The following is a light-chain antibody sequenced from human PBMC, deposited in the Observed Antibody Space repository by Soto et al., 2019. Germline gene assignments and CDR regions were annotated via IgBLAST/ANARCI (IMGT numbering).Light chain of an antibody. V-gene: IGLV6-57*04. Sequence: NFMLTQPHSVSESPGKTVTISCTRSSGSIASNYVQWYQQRPGSAPTTVIYEDNQRPSGVPDRFSGSIDSSSNSASLTISGLKTEDEADYYCQSSDSSLGGVWVFGGGTKVTVL. CDR2: EDN. CDR3: QSSDSSLGGVWV. J-gene: IGLJ3*02. CDR1: SGSIASNY.